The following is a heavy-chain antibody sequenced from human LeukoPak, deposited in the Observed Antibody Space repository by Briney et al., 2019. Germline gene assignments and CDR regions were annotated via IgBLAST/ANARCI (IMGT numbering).Heavy chain of an antibody. Sequence: SETLSLTCDVSGVSFSTYYWNWIRQSPEKGLEWIGEVNHSGYTNYNPSLKGRVTISVDTSKNQFSLKLSSVTAADTAVYYCARQLYGSDYWGQGTLVTVSS. CDR3: ARQLYGSDY. V-gene: IGHV4-34*01. CDR1: GVSFSTYY. D-gene: IGHD4-17*01. CDR2: VNHSGYT. J-gene: IGHJ4*02.